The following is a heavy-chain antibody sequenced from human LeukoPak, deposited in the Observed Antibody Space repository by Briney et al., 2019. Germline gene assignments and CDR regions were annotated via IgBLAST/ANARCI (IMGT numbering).Heavy chain of an antibody. CDR3: AIDKSVRDEAWWFNP. V-gene: IGHV1-46*01. J-gene: IGHJ5*02. Sequence: ASVKVSCKASGYTFPSHYMHWVRQAPGQGPEWMGVLSPSGGSTTYAQKFQGRVTLHRDMPPSTHYLELSSQRSEDTPVYVCAIDKSVRDEAWWFNPWGQRALVTVSS. D-gene: IGHD5-24*01. CDR2: LSPSGGST. CDR1: GYTFPSHY.